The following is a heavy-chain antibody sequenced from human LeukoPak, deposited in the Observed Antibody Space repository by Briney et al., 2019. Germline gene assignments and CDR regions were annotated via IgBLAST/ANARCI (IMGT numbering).Heavy chain of an antibody. J-gene: IGHJ6*03. D-gene: IGHD3-10*01. Sequence: PGGSLRLSCVGSGFIFSNYYMYWVRQAPGKGLVWVSRIKNAGSDTIYADSVKGRFTISRDNAKNTVYLQMNSLRAEDTAVYYCARGGYGHNMDVWGEGTTVIVSS. CDR3: ARGGYGHNMDV. CDR2: IKNAGSDT. V-gene: IGHV3-74*01. CDR1: GFIFSNYY.